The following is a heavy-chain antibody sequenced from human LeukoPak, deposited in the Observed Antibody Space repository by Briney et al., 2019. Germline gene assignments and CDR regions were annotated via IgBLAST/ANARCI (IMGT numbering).Heavy chain of an antibody. D-gene: IGHD3-16*01. Sequence: PGGSLRLSCVDSGFTFSSYALAWVRQAPGKGLEWVAAVTSPGVGTHYAESVKGRFTISRDNSRNTIYLQMDSLRAEDTAVYYGDYVGALGYWGRGTLVTVSS. CDR1: GFTFSSYA. J-gene: IGHJ4*01. V-gene: IGHV3-23*01. CDR2: VTSPGVGT. CDR3: DYVGALGY.